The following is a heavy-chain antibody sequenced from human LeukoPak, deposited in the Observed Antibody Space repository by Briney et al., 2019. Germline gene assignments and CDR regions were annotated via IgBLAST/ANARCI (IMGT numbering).Heavy chain of an antibody. CDR1: GYTFTNYG. J-gene: IGHJ3*02. CDR2: ISGHSGNT. Sequence: AASVKVSCKTSGYTFTNYGISWVRQAPGQGLEWMGWISGHSGNTKYAQRLQGRVIMTTDTSTSTAYMELRSLKSDGTAVYYCARDVLSGGLDVFDIWGQGTMVTVSS. CDR3: ARDVLSGGLDVFDI. D-gene: IGHD3-10*01. V-gene: IGHV1-18*01.